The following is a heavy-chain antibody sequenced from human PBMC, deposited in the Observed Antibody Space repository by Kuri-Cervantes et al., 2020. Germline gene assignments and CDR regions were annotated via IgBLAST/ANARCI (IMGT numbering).Heavy chain of an antibody. CDR3: AKDYYYYDSSGHQY. V-gene: IGHV3-23*01. D-gene: IGHD3-22*01. J-gene: IGHJ4*02. CDR1: GFTFSSYA. Sequence: GGSLRLSCVASGFTFSSYAMSWVRQAPGKGLEWVSAISGSGGSTYYADSVKGRFTISRDNSKNTLYLQMNSLRAEDTAVYYCAKDYYYYDSSGHQYWGQGTLVTVSS. CDR2: ISGSGGST.